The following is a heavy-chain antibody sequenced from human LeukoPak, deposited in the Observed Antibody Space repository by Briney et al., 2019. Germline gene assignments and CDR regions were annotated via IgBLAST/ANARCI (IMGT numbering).Heavy chain of an antibody. CDR2: IGSSSNYI. J-gene: IGHJ4*02. Sequence: GGSLRLSCAASGFTFSGYSMNWVRQAPGKGREGVSSIGSSSNYISYADSVKGRFTISRDNAKNSLYLQMNSLRAEDTAVYFCARGPVVLEYFDYWGQGTLVTVSS. V-gene: IGHV3-21*01. CDR1: GFTFSGYS. CDR3: ARGPVVLEYFDY. D-gene: IGHD4-23*01.